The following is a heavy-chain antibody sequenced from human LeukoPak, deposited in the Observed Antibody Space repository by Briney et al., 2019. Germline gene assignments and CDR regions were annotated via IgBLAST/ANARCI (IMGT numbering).Heavy chain of an antibody. V-gene: IGHV4-30-4*08. J-gene: IGHJ6*03. CDR3: ARGEVVPAAIGYYYYYMDV. CDR2: IYYSGST. D-gene: IGHD2-2*02. Sequence: SETLSLTCTVSGGSISSFYWSWIRQPPGKGLEWIGYIYYSGSTYYNPSLKSRVTISVDTSKNQFSLKLSSVTAADTAVYYCARGEVVPAAIGYYYYYMDVWGKGTTVTVSS. CDR1: GGSISSFY.